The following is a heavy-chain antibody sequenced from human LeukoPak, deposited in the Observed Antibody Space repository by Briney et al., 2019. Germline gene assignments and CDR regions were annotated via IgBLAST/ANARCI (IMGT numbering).Heavy chain of an antibody. V-gene: IGHV4-59*01. D-gene: IGHD3-22*01. Sequence: SETLSLTCTVSGGSISSYYWNWIRQPPGKGLEWIGYIYYSGGTNYNPSLKSRVTISLDTFKNQFSLKLSSATAADTAVYYCAGASLYYDSSGQRTFDIWGQGTMVTVSS. CDR2: IYYSGGT. CDR1: GGSISSYY. CDR3: AGASLYYDSSGQRTFDI. J-gene: IGHJ3*02.